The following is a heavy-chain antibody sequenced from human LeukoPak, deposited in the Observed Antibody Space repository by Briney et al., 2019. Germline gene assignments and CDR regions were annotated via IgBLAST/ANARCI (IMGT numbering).Heavy chain of an antibody. CDR1: GFTFSSYA. Sequence: RSLRLSCAASGFTFSSYAMPWVRPAPGKGVEWVAVISYDGSNKYYADSVKGRFTISRDNSKNTLYLQMNSLRAEDTAVYYCARGMRGPYLNFDYWGQGTLVTVSS. D-gene: IGHD6-25*01. J-gene: IGHJ4*02. CDR2: ISYDGSNK. CDR3: ARGMRGPYLNFDY. V-gene: IGHV3-30-3*01.